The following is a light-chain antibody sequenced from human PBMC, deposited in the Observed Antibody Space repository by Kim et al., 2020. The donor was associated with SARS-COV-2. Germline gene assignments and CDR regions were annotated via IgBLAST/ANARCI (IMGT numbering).Light chain of an antibody. J-gene: IGKJ4*01. Sequence: EIGLTQSPATLSLFPGESATLSGRASHNIDISLAWYQQTPGQAPRLLIYDAAVRAAGIPDKFSGSGSGSDFTLTIGSLAPEDFAIYYCQQRGSWPPALSYGGRTKV. CDR1: HNIDIS. CDR2: DAA. V-gene: IGKV3-11*01. CDR3: QQRGSWPPALS.